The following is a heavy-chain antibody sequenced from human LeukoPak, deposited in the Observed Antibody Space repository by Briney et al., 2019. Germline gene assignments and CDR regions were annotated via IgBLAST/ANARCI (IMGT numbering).Heavy chain of an antibody. CDR3: AKAKYSYSSGWFGLYYFDY. CDR1: GFTFSSNA. CDR2: ISGSGGST. J-gene: IGHJ4*02. D-gene: IGHD6-19*01. V-gene: IGHV3-23*01. Sequence: GGSLRLSCVVSGFTFSSNAMSWVRQAPGKGLEWVSAISGSGGSTYYADSVKGRFTISRDNSKNTLYLQMNSLRAEDTAVYYCAKAKYSYSSGWFGLYYFDYWGQGTLVTVSS.